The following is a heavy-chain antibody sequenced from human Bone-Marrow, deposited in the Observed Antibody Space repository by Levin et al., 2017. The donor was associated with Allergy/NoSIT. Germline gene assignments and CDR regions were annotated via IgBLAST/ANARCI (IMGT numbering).Heavy chain of an antibody. J-gene: IGHJ6*02. CDR1: GYTFTGYY. CDR3: AIPGVTTKYYYYYGMDG. CDR2: INPNSGGT. V-gene: IGHV1-2*02. Sequence: ASVKVSCKASGYTFTGYYMHWVRQAPGQGLEWMGWINPNSGGTNYAQKFQGRVTMTRDTSISTAYMELSRLRSDDTAVYYCAIPGVTTKYYYYYGMDGWGQGTTVTVSS. D-gene: IGHD4-11*01.